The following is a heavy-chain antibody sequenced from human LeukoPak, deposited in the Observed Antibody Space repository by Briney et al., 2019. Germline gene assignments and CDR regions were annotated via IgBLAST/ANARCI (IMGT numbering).Heavy chain of an antibody. CDR2: IIPILGIA. CDR3: AIAALYYDSSGYYYVNDAFDI. V-gene: IGHV1-69*04. D-gene: IGHD3-22*01. Sequence: VASVKVSCKASGGTFSSYAISWVRQAPGQGLEWMGRIIPILGIANYAQKFQGRVTITADKSTSTAYMELSSLRSEDTAVYYCAIAALYYDSSGYYYVNDAFDIWGQGTMVTVSS. J-gene: IGHJ3*02. CDR1: GGTFSSYA.